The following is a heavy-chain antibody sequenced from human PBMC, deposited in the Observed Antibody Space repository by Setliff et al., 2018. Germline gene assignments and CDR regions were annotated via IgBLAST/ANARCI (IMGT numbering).Heavy chain of an antibody. D-gene: IGHD2-15*01. Sequence: TLSLTCTVSGGSMIGGHYYWSWIRQLPGKGLEWIAYIYYSGNTYYNPSLKSRVTTSVDTSKNQFSLKINSVTAADTAVYYCARGHCSSGECPNYFDPWGQGTQVTVSS. CDR3: ARGHCSSGECPNYFDP. CDR1: GGSMIGGHYY. CDR2: IYYSGNT. V-gene: IGHV4-31*03. J-gene: IGHJ5*02.